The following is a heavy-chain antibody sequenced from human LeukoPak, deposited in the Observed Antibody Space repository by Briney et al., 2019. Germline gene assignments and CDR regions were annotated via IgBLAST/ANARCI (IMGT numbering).Heavy chain of an antibody. CDR3: ARESGMNYYGSGHNWFDP. CDR1: GFTFSSSW. D-gene: IGHD3-10*01. Sequence: PGGSLRLSCSASGFTFSSSWMTWVRQAPGKGLEWVANIKQDGSEQYTADSLKGRFTISRDNDKKLVFLQMNSLRVDDTAVYYCARESGMNYYGSGHNWFDPWGQGTLVTVSS. J-gene: IGHJ5*02. CDR2: IKQDGSEQ. V-gene: IGHV3-7*01.